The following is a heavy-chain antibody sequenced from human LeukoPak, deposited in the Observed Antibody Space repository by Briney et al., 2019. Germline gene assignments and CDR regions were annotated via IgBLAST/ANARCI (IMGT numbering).Heavy chain of an antibody. CDR1: GFTFSGYW. CDR3: ARVYWELGTFDY. J-gene: IGHJ4*02. D-gene: IGHD1-26*01. Sequence: QPGGSLRLSCAASGFTFSGYWMSWVRQAPGKGLGWVANIKQDGSEKYYVDSVKGRFTISRDNAKNSLYLQMNSLRAEDTAVYYCARVYWELGTFDYWGQGTLVTVSS. CDR2: IKQDGSEK. V-gene: IGHV3-7*01.